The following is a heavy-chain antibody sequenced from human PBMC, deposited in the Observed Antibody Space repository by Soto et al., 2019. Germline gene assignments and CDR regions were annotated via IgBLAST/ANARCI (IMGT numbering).Heavy chain of an antibody. CDR3: ARATYYSGSGSRYYFDY. V-gene: IGHV1-3*01. Sequence: QVQLVQSGAEVKKPGASVKVSCKASGYTFTLHGIHWVRQAPGQRLEWMGWINAGNENTRYSQSFQDRVTITRDTSASTAYMELRSLRSEDTAVHYCARATYYSGSGSRYYFDYWGQGTSVTVPS. D-gene: IGHD3-10*01. CDR1: GYTFTLHG. CDR2: INAGNENT. J-gene: IGHJ4*02.